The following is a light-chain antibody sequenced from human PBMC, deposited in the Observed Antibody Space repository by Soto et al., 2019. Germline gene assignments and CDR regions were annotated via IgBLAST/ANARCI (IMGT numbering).Light chain of an antibody. J-gene: IGLJ1*01. CDR3: SSYAGTYIV. CDR2: DVS. V-gene: IGLV2-8*01. CDR1: SSDVGGYDY. Sequence: QSVLTQPPSASGSPVQSVAISCTGTSSDVGGYDYVSWHQQHPGKAPKLMIYDVSKRPSGVPDRFSGSKSGNTASLTVSGLQAEDEADYYCSSYAGTYIVFGTGTKVTVL.